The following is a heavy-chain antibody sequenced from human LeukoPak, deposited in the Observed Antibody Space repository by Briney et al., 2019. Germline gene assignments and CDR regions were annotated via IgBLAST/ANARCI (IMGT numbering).Heavy chain of an antibody. CDR1: GYTFTIYG. CDR3: ARIPYLWFGEARDKRNYYYYYYGMDV. J-gene: IGHJ6*02. V-gene: IGHV1-18*01. D-gene: IGHD3-10*01. CDR2: ISAYNGNT. Sequence: ASVKLSFKASGYTFTIYGFSWVRQAPGQGLEWMGWISAYNGNTNYAQKLQGRVTMTTDTSTSTAYMELRSLRSDDTAVYYCARIPYLWFGEARDKRNYYYYYYGMDVWGQGTTVTVSS.